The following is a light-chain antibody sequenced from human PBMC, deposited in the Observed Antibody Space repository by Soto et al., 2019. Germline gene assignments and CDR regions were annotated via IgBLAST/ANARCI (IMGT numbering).Light chain of an antibody. J-gene: IGKJ5*01. CDR3: QQYNSYST. V-gene: IGKV1-5*03. Sequence: DLQMTQSPSTLSASVGDRVTITCRASQTISSWLAWYQQKPGKAPKLLIYKASSLESGVPSRFSGSGSGTEFTLTISSLQPDDFATYYCQQYNSYSTFGQGTRLEN. CDR2: KAS. CDR1: QTISSW.